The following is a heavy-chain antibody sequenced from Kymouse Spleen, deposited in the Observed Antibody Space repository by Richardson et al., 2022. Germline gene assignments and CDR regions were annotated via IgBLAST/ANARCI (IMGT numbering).Heavy chain of an antibody. CDR1: GFTFSSYG. CDR3: ARDERITMVRGAFYYYYGMDV. J-gene: IGHJ6*02. CDR2: IWYDGSNK. D-gene: IGHD3-10*01. V-gene: IGHV3-33*01. Sequence: QVQLVESGGGVVQPGRSLRLSCAASGFTFSSYGMHWVRQAPGKGLEWVAVIWYDGSNKYYADSVKGRFTISRDNSKNTLYLQMNSLRAEDTAVYYCARDERITMVRGAFYYYYGMDVWGQGTTVTVSS.